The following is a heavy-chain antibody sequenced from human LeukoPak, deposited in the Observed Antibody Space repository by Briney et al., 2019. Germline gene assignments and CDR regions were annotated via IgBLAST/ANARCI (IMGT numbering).Heavy chain of an antibody. D-gene: IGHD5-12*01. CDR2: IYYSGST. J-gene: IGHJ4*02. CDR1: GDSISSYF. Sequence: PSETLSLTCTVSGDSISSYFWSWIRQPPGKGLEWIGYIYYSGSTNYNPSLKSRVTISVDTSKNQFSLKLSSVTAADTAVYYCARSQISGYDGDFDYWGQGTLVTVSS. V-gene: IGHV4-59*01. CDR3: ARSQISGYDGDFDY.